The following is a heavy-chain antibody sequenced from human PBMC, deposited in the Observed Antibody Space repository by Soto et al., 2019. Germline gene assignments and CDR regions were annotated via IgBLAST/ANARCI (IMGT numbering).Heavy chain of an antibody. CDR2: INHSGST. CDR1: GGSFSGFY. D-gene: IGHD5-18*01. Sequence: SVTLPLTCAVYGGSFSGFYWSWIRQPPGKGLEWIGEINHSGSTNYNPSLKSRVTISVDTSKNQFSLKLSSVTAADTAVYYCARGRGYSYGLPYWGQGTLVTVSS. CDR3: ARGRGYSYGLPY. V-gene: IGHV4-34*01. J-gene: IGHJ4*02.